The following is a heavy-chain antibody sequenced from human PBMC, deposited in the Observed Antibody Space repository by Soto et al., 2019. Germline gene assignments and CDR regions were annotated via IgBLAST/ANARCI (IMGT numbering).Heavy chain of an antibody. CDR1: GYTFTSYA. D-gene: IGHD2-15*01. CDR3: ARGPGGPDGPGDY. Sequence: ASVKVSCKASGYTFTSYAMHWVRQAPGQRLEWMGWINAGNGNTKYSQKFQGRVTITRDTSASTAYMGLSSLRSEDTAVYYCARGPGGPDGPGDYWGQGTRVTVAS. V-gene: IGHV1-3*01. J-gene: IGHJ4*02. CDR2: INAGNGNT.